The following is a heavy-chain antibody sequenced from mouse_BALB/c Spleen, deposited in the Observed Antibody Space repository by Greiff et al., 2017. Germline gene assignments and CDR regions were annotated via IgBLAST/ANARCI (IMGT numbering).Heavy chain of an antibody. Sequence: QVQLQQSGAELAKPGASVKMSCKASGYTFTSYWMHWVKQRPGQGLEWIGYINPSTGYTEYNQKFKGKATLTADKSSSTAYMQLSSLASEDSAVYYCASYDGYFDVWGAGTTVTVSS. J-gene: IGHJ1*01. CDR3: ASYDGYFDV. CDR1: GYTFTSYW. D-gene: IGHD2-3*01. V-gene: IGHV1-7*01. CDR2: INPSTGYT.